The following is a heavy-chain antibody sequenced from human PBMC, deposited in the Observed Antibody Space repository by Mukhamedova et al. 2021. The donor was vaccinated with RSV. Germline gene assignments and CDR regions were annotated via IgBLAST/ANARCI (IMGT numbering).Heavy chain of an antibody. CDR1: SYS. CDR2: ISSSSSYI. CDR3: ARVSPITTDFGY. J-gene: IGHJ4*02. D-gene: IGHD1-1*01. V-gene: IGHV3-21*01. Sequence: SYSLTWVRQAPGKGLEWVSSISSSSSYIYYADSPKGRFTISRDNTENSLYLYMNSLRAEDTAVYYCARVSPITTDFGYWGQGTLVT.